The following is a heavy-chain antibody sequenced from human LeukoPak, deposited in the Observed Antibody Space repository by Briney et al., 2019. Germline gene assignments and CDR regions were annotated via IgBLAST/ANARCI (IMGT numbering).Heavy chain of an antibody. CDR3: ARGGPSQSSSWYRNYYYYYMDV. CDR1: GFTDSINY. J-gene: IGHJ6*03. V-gene: IGHV3-66*02. CDR2: IYSGGST. Sequence: GGSLRLSCAPSGFTDSINYMSCVPDAPGKGVECVSAIYSGGSTDYAATVKGRFTISRDNSKNTRYLQMNSLRAEDTAVYYCARGGPSQSSSWYRNYYYYYMDVWGKGTTVTVSS. D-gene: IGHD6-13*01.